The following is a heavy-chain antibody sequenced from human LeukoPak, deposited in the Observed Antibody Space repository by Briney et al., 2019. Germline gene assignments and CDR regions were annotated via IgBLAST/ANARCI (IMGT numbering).Heavy chain of an antibody. D-gene: IGHD4-17*01. CDR3: AREHDYGDYYFDY. Sequence: GGSLRLSCAASGFTFSSYAMSWVRQAPGKGLEWVSAISGSGGSTYYADSVKGRFTISRDNSKNSLYLQMNSLRAEDTAVYYCAREHDYGDYYFDYWGQGTLVTVSS. CDR2: ISGSGGST. CDR1: GFTFSSYA. V-gene: IGHV3-23*01. J-gene: IGHJ4*02.